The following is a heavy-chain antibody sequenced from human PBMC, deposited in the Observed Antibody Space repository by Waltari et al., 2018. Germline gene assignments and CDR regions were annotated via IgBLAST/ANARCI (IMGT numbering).Heavy chain of an antibody. CDR1: GFTFSSYG. J-gene: IGHJ6*03. V-gene: IGHV3-30*02. CDR2: IRYDGSNK. CDR3: AKDKSCSGGSCYMGV. D-gene: IGHD2-15*01. Sequence: QVQLVESGGGVVQPGGSLRLSCAASGFTFSSYGMHWVRQAPGKGLEWVAFIRYDGSNKYYADSVKGRFTISRDKSKNTLYLQMNSLRAEDTAVYYCAKDKSCSGGSCYMGVWGKGTTVTVSS.